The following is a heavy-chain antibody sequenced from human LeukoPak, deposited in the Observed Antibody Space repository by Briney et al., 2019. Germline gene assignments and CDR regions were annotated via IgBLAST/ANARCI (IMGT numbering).Heavy chain of an antibody. V-gene: IGHV4-59*01. D-gene: IGHD2-2*01. J-gene: IGHJ3*02. CDR2: IYDSGST. CDR1: GGSISSYY. Sequence: NTSETLSLTCTVSGGSISSYYWSWIRQPPGKGLEWIGYIYDSGSTNYNPSLKSRVTISVDTSKNQFSLKLSSVTAADTAVYYCARYGSSTRNTFDIWGQGTMVTVSS. CDR3: ARYGSSTRNTFDI.